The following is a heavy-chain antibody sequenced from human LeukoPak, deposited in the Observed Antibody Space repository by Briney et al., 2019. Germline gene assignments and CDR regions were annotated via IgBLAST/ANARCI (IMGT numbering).Heavy chain of an antibody. CDR2: ISDDGSRK. V-gene: IGHV3-30*18. CDR1: GFTFRSKA. J-gene: IGHJ6*02. D-gene: IGHD4-17*01. Sequence: GGSLRLSCEASGFTFRSKAMHWVRQAPGKGLEWVSMISDDGSRKHYGDSVKGRFTISRDNSKNTLLLQINSPRVEDTAMYYCAKDYYGEDSTRTGMDVWGQGTTVTVSS. CDR3: AKDYYGEDSTRTGMDV.